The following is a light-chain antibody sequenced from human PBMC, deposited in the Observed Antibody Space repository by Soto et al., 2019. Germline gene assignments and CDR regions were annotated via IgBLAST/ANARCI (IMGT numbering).Light chain of an antibody. CDR2: KAS. Sequence: DIQMTQFPPTLSASIGDRVTITCRASQTISSSLAWYQQKPGKAPKLLIYKASTLETGAPSRFSGRGSGTDFTLTISSLQPDDFATYYCQQYDSYSPYTFGQGTRLELK. J-gene: IGKJ2*01. CDR1: QTISSS. V-gene: IGKV1-5*03. CDR3: QQYDSYSPYT.